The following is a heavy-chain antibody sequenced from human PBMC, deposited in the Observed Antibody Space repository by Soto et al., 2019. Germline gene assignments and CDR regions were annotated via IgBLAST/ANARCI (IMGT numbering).Heavy chain of an antibody. CDR3: ATEGGYSGSNFFGAY. D-gene: IGHD5-18*01. V-gene: IGHV3-15*05. Sequence: VIGRFSISRDDSTNTLYLQMNSLKTEDTAVYYCATEGGYSGSNFFGAYWGQGTLVTVSS. J-gene: IGHJ4*02.